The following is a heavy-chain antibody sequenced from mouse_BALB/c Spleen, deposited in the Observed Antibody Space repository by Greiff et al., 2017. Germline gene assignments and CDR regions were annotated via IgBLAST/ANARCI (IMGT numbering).Heavy chain of an antibody. J-gene: IGHJ2*01. CDR1: GYSITSDYA. CDR3: ASKLNYFDY. CDR2: ISYSGST. Sequence: EVQLQESGPGLVKPSQSLSLTCTVTGYSITSDYAWNWIRQFPGNKLEWMGYISYSGSTSYNPSLKSRISITRDTSKNQFFLQLNSVTTEDTATYYCASKLNYFDYWGQGTTLTVSS. V-gene: IGHV3-2*02. D-gene: IGHD4-1*01.